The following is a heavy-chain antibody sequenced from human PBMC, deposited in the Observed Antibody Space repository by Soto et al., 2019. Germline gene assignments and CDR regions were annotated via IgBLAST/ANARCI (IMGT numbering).Heavy chain of an antibody. CDR1: GFTFSSYA. J-gene: IGHJ4*01. CDR3: AKDQIAVAGSTFDF. D-gene: IGHD6-19*01. CDR2: ISGTGTNT. V-gene: IGHV3-23*01. Sequence: EVQLLESGGGLVQPGGSLRLSCVASGFTFSSYAMSWVRQAPGRGLEWVSGISGTGTNTYYADSVKGRFTISRDNSKKTVYLQMNSLRAEDTAVYFCAKDQIAVAGSTFDFWGYGTRVTVSS.